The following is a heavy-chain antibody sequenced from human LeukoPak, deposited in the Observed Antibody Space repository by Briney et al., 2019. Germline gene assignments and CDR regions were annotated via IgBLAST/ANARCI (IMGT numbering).Heavy chain of an antibody. CDR2: IRYDGSNK. V-gene: IGHV3-30*02. J-gene: IGHJ4*02. CDR1: GFTFSSYG. D-gene: IGHD3-10*01. Sequence: GGSLRLSCAASGFTFSSYGMHWVRQAPGKGLEWVAFIRYDGSNKYYADSVKGRFTISRDNSKNTLYLQMNSLRAEVTAVYYCAKGEEWFGELSHFDYWGQGTLVTVSS. CDR3: AKGEEWFGELSHFDY.